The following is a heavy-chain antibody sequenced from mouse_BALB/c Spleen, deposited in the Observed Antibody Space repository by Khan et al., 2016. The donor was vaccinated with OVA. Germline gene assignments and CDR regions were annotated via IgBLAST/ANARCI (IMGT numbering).Heavy chain of an antibody. V-gene: IGHV1S41*01. J-gene: IGHJ4*01. CDR1: GYTFTSYW. Sequence: DLVPPGASVKLSCRATGYTFTSYWINWIKQRPGQGLEWIGRIAPGSGSTTYNGKFRGKATLTVDSSSNTAYIKLNSLTSEDPAVFFCATACYCGSGLYALGYWGQGTSVTVSS. D-gene: IGHD1-1*01. CDR2: IAPGSGST. CDR3: ATACYCGSGLYALGY.